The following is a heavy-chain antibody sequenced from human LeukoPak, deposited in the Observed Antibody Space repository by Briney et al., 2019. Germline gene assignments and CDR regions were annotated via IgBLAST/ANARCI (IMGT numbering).Heavy chain of an antibody. CDR3: AKDPRRTISGMLILPVNYYFDS. V-gene: IGHV3-23*01. Sequence: GGSLRLSCAASGVTLSRYAMSWVRQAPGKGLVWVSTVSDNAASRYYSDSVKGRFTISRDNSKNSVFLQMGSLRAEDTAVYYCAKDPRRTISGMLILPVNYYFDSWGQGTLVTVSS. CDR1: GVTLSRYA. J-gene: IGHJ4*02. D-gene: IGHD3-3*01. CDR2: VSDNAASR.